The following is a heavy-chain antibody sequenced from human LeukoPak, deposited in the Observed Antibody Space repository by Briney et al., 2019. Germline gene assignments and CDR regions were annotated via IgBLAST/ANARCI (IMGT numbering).Heavy chain of an antibody. Sequence: PGGSLRLSCAASGFTVSSNSMSWVRQGQGKGLEWVSLIYSGGSTYYPDSVKGRITISRDDSKNTLHLQMNSLRAEDTAVYYCATGHWFDPWGQGTLVTVSS. CDR2: IYSGGST. CDR3: ATGHWFDP. CDR1: GFTVSSNS. J-gene: IGHJ5*02. V-gene: IGHV3-53*01.